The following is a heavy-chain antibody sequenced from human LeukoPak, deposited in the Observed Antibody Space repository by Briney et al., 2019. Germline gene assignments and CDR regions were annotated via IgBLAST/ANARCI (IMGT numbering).Heavy chain of an antibody. CDR1: GGSISSYY. CDR3: ARARSDYVWGSYRYRYFDY. D-gene: IGHD3-16*02. J-gene: IGHJ4*02. V-gene: IGHV4-39*07. CDR2: IYYSGST. Sequence: PSETLSLTCTVSGGSISSYYWGWIRQPPGKGLEWIGSIYYSGSTYYNPSLKSRVTISVDTSKNQFSLKLSSVTAADTAVYYCARARSDYVWGSYRYRYFDYWGQGTLVTVSS.